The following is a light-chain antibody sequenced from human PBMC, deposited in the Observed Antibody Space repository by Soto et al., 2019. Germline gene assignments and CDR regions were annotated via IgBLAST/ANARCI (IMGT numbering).Light chain of an antibody. CDR2: GAS. Sequence: DIPMTQSPSSLSASVGDRITISCQASQGISKELNWYQQRPGKGPELLIYGASNLHTGVPSRFSASASTSGPGTHFSLTITALQPEDSATYYCQQYRSLPLTFGGGTKVEI. CDR3: QQYRSLPLT. J-gene: IGKJ4*01. CDR1: QGISKE. V-gene: IGKV1-33*01.